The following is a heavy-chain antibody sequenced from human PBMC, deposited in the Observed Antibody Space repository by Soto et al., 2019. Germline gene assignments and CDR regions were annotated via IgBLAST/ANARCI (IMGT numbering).Heavy chain of an antibody. J-gene: IGHJ6*02. CDR2: IYYSGST. Sequence: QVQLQESGPGLVQPSETLSLTCTVSGGSVSSGSYYWSWIRQPPGKGLEWIGYIYYSGSTNYNPSLKSRGTISVDTSKNQCSLKLSSVTAADTAVYYGASIHYYYGMDVWGQGTTVTVSS. CDR3: ASIHYYYGMDV. D-gene: IGHD3-9*01. V-gene: IGHV4-61*01. CDR1: GGSVSSGSYY.